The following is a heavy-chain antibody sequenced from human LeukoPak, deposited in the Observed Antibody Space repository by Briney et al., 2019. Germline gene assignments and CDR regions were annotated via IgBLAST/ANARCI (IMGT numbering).Heavy chain of an antibody. J-gene: IGHJ4*02. Sequence: GGSLRLSCAASGFTFSSYSMNWVRQAPGKGLEWVSHITASGTAMFYADSVKGRFTISRDNAKNSPYLQMNSLRDEDTAVYYCASSGSYRFDYWGQGTLVTVSS. CDR3: ASSGSYRFDY. CDR1: GFTFSSYS. D-gene: IGHD1-26*01. V-gene: IGHV3-48*02. CDR2: ITASGTAM.